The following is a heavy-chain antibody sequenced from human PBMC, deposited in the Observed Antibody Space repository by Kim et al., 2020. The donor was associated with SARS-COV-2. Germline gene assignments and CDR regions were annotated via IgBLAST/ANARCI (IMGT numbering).Heavy chain of an antibody. Sequence: GGSLRLSCAASGFTFSSYWMSWVRQAPGKGLEWVANIKQDGSEKYYVDSVKGRFTIARDNAKNSLYLPMNSLRAADPGVYYCARVPYSSGWYYFDYWGQGTLVTVSS. CDR3: ARVPYSSGWYYFDY. CDR1: GFTFSSYW. D-gene: IGHD6-19*01. V-gene: IGHV3-7*01. CDR2: IKQDGSEK. J-gene: IGHJ4*02.